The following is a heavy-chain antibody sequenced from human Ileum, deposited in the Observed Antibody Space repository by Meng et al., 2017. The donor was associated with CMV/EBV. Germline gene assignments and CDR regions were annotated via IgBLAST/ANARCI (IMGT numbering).Heavy chain of an antibody. CDR3: ARGPGGFGDFNLDY. V-gene: IGHV4-4*07. D-gene: IGHD3-16*01. CDR2: IYHGGST. CDR1: GDSITSFY. Sequence: QLQGSGPGLGKPSETLSLTCTVSGDSITSFYWSWIRQRAGKALEWIGRIYHGGSTNYNPSLKSRVTLSVDTSKNQFSMRLTSVTAADTAVYYCARGPGGFGDFNLDYWGQGTLVTVSS. J-gene: IGHJ4*02.